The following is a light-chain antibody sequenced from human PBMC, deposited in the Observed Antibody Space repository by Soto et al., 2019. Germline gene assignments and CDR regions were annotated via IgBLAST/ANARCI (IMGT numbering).Light chain of an antibody. J-gene: IGKJ1*01. Sequence: EIALTQSPGTLSLSPGDRATLFCRASQSVSSTHLAWYHQKPGQAPRLLIYGASTRASGIPDRFSGSGSGTDFTLTISRLGTEDFAVYYCHQYGSSPQTFGQGTKVDIK. V-gene: IGKV3-20*01. CDR2: GAS. CDR1: QSVSSTH. CDR3: HQYGSSPQT.